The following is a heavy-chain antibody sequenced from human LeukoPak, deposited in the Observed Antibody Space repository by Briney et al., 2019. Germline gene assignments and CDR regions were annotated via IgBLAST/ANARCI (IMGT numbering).Heavy chain of an antibody. CDR3: ASRTHSGWYVYYYMDV. Sequence: GGSLRLSCAASGFTVSSNYMSWVRQAPGKGLEWVSVIYSGGSTYYADSVKGRVTISRDNSKNTLYLQMNSLRAEDTAVYYCASRTHSGWYVYYYMDVWGKGTTVTVSS. D-gene: IGHD6-19*01. J-gene: IGHJ6*03. CDR1: GFTVSSNY. V-gene: IGHV3-66*02. CDR2: IYSGGST.